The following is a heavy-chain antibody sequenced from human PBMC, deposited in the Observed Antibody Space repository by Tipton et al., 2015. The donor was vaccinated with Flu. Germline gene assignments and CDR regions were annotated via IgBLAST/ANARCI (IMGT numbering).Heavy chain of an antibody. J-gene: IGHJ3*02. CDR2: IYRGGTT. CDR1: GFTVSSKY. D-gene: IGHD2-8*02. Sequence: QLVQSGGGLVQSGGSLRLSCAASGFTVSSKYMGWVRQAPGKGLQWVSVIYRGGTTYVADSVKGRCTISRDNSKNTLYLQWNSLTTEDTAVYYWATLGNSGTGGFDIWGQGTMVTISS. V-gene: IGHV3-66*02. CDR3: ATLGNSGTGGFDI.